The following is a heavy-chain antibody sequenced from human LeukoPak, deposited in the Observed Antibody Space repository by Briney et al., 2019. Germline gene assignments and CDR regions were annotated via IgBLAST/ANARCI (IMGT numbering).Heavy chain of an antibody. V-gene: IGHV3-23*01. CDR1: GFTFRTYA. Sequence: GGSLRLSCAASGFTFRTYAMNWVRQAPGKGLEWVSGISGSGGSTYYADSVKGRFTISRDNSKNTLSLQMNSLRAEDTAVYYCAKRQSGNYVDAFDIWGQGTMVTVSS. J-gene: IGHJ3*02. CDR2: ISGSGGST. CDR3: AKRQSGNYVDAFDI. D-gene: IGHD3-3*01.